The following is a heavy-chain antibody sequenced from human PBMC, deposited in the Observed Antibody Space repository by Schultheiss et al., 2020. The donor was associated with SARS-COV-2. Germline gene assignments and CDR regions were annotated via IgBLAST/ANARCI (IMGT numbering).Heavy chain of an antibody. CDR3: AKVLGFDYDFWSARGYFDY. CDR1: GFTFSSYA. Sequence: GGSLRLSCAASGFTFSSYAMSWVRQAPGKGLEWVSAISGSGGSTYYADSVKGRFTISRDNSKNTLYLQMNSLRAEDTAVYYCAKVLGFDYDFWSARGYFDYWGQGTLVTVSS. CDR2: ISGSGGST. J-gene: IGHJ4*02. D-gene: IGHD3-3*01. V-gene: IGHV3-23*01.